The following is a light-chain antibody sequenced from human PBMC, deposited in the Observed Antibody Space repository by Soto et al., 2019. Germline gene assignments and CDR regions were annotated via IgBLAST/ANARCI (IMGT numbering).Light chain of an antibody. V-gene: IGKV3-20*01. J-gene: IGKJ2*01. CDR1: QSVSSSY. CDR3: QHYGSSPLT. Sequence: EIVLTQSPGTLSLSPGERATLSCRASQSVSSSYLAWYQQKPGQAPRLLIYGASSRATGIPDRFSGSGSGTDFPLTISRLEPEDFAVYYCQHYGSSPLTFGQGTKLEIK. CDR2: GAS.